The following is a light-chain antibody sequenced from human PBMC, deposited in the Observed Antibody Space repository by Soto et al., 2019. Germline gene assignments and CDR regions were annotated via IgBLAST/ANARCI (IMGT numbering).Light chain of an antibody. Sequence: EIVMTQSPATLSVSPGEGATLSCRASHGIGTALAWYQQKPGQTPRLLMYGASIRATGVPARFSGSASGTEFTLTITSLQSEDFAVYYCQHYSDWPLTFXGGTKVDIK. CDR1: HGIGTA. CDR2: GAS. J-gene: IGKJ4*01. V-gene: IGKV3-15*01. CDR3: QHYSDWPLT.